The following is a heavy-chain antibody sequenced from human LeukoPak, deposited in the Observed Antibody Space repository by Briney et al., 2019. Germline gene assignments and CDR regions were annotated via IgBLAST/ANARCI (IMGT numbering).Heavy chain of an antibody. Sequence: PGGSLRLSCAASGFTFSTSWMNWVRQAPGKGPVWVSRINGDGSITTYADSVKGRFTISRDNAKNALSLQMNSLRAEDTAVYYCRYGSSSGDYWGQGTLVPVSS. J-gene: IGHJ4*02. V-gene: IGHV3-74*01. CDR3: RYGSSSGDY. D-gene: IGHD6-6*01. CDR1: GFTFSTSW. CDR2: INGDGSIT.